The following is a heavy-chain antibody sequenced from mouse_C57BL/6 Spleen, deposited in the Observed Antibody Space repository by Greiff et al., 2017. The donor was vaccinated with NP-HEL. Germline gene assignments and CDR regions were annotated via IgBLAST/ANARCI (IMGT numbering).Heavy chain of an antibody. Sequence: QVQLQQSGAELVRPGTSVKVSCKASGYAFTNYLIEWVKQRPGQGLEWIGVINPGSGGTNYNEKFKGKATLTADKSSSTAYMQLSSLTSEDSAVYFCARSLTGCDYWGQGTTLTVSS. CDR1: GYAFTNYL. CDR3: ARSLTGCDY. J-gene: IGHJ2*01. V-gene: IGHV1-54*01. CDR2: INPGSGGT.